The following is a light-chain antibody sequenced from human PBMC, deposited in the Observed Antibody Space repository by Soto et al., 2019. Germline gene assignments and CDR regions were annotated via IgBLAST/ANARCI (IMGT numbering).Light chain of an antibody. J-gene: IGKJ1*01. Sequence: EIVLTQSPGTLSLSAGERATLSCRASQSLSSSYLAWYQQTPGQAPRLLVYGASYRATGVPDRFSGSGSGTDFTLTISRLEPEDSAVYYCQQYDSSPWTFGQGTKVDI. V-gene: IGKV3-20*01. CDR2: GAS. CDR3: QQYDSSPWT. CDR1: QSLSSSY.